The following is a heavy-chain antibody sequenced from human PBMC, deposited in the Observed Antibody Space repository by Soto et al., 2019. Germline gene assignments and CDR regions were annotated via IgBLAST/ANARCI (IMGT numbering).Heavy chain of an antibody. CDR2: IVVGSGNT. D-gene: IGHD6-13*01. Sequence: GASVKVSCKASGFTFTSSAMQWVRQARGQRLEWIGWIVVGSGNTNYAQKFQERVTITRDMSTSTAYMELSSLRSEDTAVYYCAADPLAAAGIESPEYFQHWGQGTLVTVSS. J-gene: IGHJ1*01. V-gene: IGHV1-58*02. CDR3: AADPLAAAGIESPEYFQH. CDR1: GFTFTSSA.